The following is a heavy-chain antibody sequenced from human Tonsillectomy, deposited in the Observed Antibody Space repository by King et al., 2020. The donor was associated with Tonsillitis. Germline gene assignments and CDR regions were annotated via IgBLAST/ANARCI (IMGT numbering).Heavy chain of an antibody. CDR3: ARDLNADFYFDF. Sequence: EVQLVESGGGLVQPGGSLRLSCAASGFTFSSYWMSWVRQAPGKGLEWVANINQDGSDKYYVDSVKGRFTIPRDNAENSLYLQMNSLRAEDKAVYYCARDLNADFYFDFWGQGTLVTVSS. CDR2: INQDGSDK. J-gene: IGHJ4*02. V-gene: IGHV3-7*01. D-gene: IGHD4-17*01. CDR1: GFTFSSYW.